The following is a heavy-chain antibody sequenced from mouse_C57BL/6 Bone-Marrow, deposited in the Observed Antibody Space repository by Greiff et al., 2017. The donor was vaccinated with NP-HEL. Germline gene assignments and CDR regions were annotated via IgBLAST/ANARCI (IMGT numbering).Heavy chain of an antibody. V-gene: IGHV1-63*01. CDR2: IYPGGGYT. CDR3: ARRGYYDYYAMDY. CDR1: GYTFTNYW. J-gene: IGHJ4*01. D-gene: IGHD2-4*01. Sequence: VQLQQSGAELVRPGTSVKMSCKASGYTFTNYWIGWAKQRPGHGLEWIGDIYPGGGYTNYNEKFKGKATLTADKSSSTAYMQFSSLTSEDSAIYYCARRGYYDYYAMDYWGQGTSVTVSS.